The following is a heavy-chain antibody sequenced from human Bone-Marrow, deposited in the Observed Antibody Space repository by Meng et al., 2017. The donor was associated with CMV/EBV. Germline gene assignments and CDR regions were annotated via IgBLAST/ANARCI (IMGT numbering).Heavy chain of an antibody. Sequence: GGSLRLSCTASGFIFGDYGMSWVRQAPGKGLEWVGFIRSRGYGATTEYAASVKGRFTISRDDSKSIVNLQMNSLKTEDTAVYYCTRGDYYDSGAYHFLFDYWGQGTLVTVPS. J-gene: IGHJ4*02. V-gene: IGHV3-49*04. CDR1: GFIFGDYG. CDR2: IRSRGYGATT. CDR3: TRGDYYDSGAYHFLFDY. D-gene: IGHD3-22*01.